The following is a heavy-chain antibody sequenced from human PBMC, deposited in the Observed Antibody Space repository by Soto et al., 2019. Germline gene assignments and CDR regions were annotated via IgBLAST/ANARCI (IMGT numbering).Heavy chain of an antibody. Sequence: QVQLVESGGGVVQPGRYLRLSCAVSGFTFSRHDMHWVRQAPGKGLEWVTLISSDGSKKYYADSVKGRFTTWRDTSNNTRYLQMNSLRVEDMVVYYCARDDYGRSDCDLGYCVQGALVMVSS. CDR3: ARDDYGRSDCDLGY. V-gene: IGHV3-30-3*01. CDR2: ISSDGSKK. CDR1: GFTFSRHD. J-gene: IGHJ4*02. D-gene: IGHD3-16*01.